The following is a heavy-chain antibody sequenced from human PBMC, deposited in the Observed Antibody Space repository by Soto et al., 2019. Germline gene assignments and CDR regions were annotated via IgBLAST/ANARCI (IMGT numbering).Heavy chain of an antibody. CDR1: GFTFSSYA. CDR2: ISGSGGST. V-gene: IGHV3-23*01. D-gene: IGHD6-13*01. J-gene: IGHJ5*02. Sequence: GGSLRLSCAASGFTFSSYAMSWVRQAPGKGLEWVAAISGSGGSTYYADSVKGRFTISRDNSKNTLYLQMNSRRAEDTAVYYCAKWFTAAADTYKWFDPWGQGTLVTVSS. CDR3: AKWFTAAADTYKWFDP.